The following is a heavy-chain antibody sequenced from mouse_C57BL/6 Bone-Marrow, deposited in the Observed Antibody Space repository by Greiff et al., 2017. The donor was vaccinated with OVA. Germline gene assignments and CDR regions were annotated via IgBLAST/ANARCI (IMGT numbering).Heavy chain of an antibody. Sequence: VQGVESGPGLVAPSQSLSITCTVSGFSLTSYAISWVRQPPGKGLEWLGVIWTGGGSNYNSALKSRLSISKDNSKSQVFLKMNSLQTDDTARYYCARKRELLRSSTWGNYWGQGTTLTVSS. CDR3: ARKRELLRSSTWGNY. V-gene: IGHV2-9-1*01. CDR1: GFSLTSYA. J-gene: IGHJ2*01. D-gene: IGHD1-1*01. CDR2: IWTGGGS.